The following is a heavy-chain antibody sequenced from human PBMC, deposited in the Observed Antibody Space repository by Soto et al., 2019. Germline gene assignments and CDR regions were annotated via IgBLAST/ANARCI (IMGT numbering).Heavy chain of an antibody. D-gene: IGHD3-10*01. CDR2: IWYDGSNK. CDR1: GFTFSSYG. Sequence: QVQLVESGGGVVQPGRSLRLSCAASGFTFSSYGMHWVRQAPGKGLEWVAVIWYDGSNKYYADSVKGRFTISRDNSKNTLYLQMNSPRAADAAVYYCARDDPFGEHFSQLPANDYWGQGTLVTVSS. J-gene: IGHJ4*02. CDR3: ARDDPFGEHFSQLPANDY. V-gene: IGHV3-33*01.